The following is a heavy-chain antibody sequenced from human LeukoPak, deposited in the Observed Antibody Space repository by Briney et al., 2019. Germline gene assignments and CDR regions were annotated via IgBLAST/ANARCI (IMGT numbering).Heavy chain of an antibody. Sequence: SETLSLTCTVSGGSISSGSYYWSWIRQPAGKGLEWIGRVYTSGATSYNPSLKSRVTISIDTSKNQFSLNLSSVTASDTAVYYCASMIRGSGANWFDPWGQGTLVTVSS. D-gene: IGHD3-10*01. CDR2: VYTSGAT. J-gene: IGHJ5*02. CDR1: GGSISSGSYY. CDR3: ASMIRGSGANWFDP. V-gene: IGHV4-61*02.